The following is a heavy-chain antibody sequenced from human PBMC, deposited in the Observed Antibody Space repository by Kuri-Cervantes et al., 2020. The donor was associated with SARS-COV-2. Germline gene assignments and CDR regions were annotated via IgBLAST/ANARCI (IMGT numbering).Heavy chain of an antibody. J-gene: IGHJ2*01. CDR2: IWYGGSNK. Sequence: GESLKISCAASGFTFSSYGMHWVRQAPGKGLEWVAVIWYGGSNKYYADSVKGRFTISRDNAKNSLYLEMNSLRAEDTAVYYCARDGGYCTLTTCYSYWYFDLWGRGTLVTVSS. V-gene: IGHV3-33*08. CDR3: ARDGGYCTLTTCYSYWYFDL. CDR1: GFTFSSYG. D-gene: IGHD2-2*01.